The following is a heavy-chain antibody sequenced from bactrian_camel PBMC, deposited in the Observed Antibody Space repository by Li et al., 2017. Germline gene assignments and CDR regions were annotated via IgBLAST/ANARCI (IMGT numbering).Heavy chain of an antibody. Sequence: DSVKGRFTISRDNAKNTLYLQMNSLKPEDTAVYYCAARGLGYRETPDLCSPRNAYNYWGPGTQVTVS. J-gene: IGHJ4*01. D-gene: IGHD1*01. V-gene: IGHV3-2*01. CDR3: AARGLGYRETPDLCSPRNAYNY.